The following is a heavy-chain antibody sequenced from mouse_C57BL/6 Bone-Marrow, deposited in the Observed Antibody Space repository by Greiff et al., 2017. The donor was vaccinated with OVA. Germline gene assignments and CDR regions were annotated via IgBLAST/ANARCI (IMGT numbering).Heavy chain of an antibody. Sequence: QVQLKQSGAELARPGASVKLSCKASGYTFTSYGISWVKQRTGQGLEWIGEIYPRSGNTYYNEKFKGKATLTADKSSSTAYMELRSLTSEDSAVYVCARRRLYYGSSYDVWGTGTTVTVSS. D-gene: IGHD1-1*01. CDR2: IYPRSGNT. CDR3: ARRRLYYGSSYDV. V-gene: IGHV1-81*01. CDR1: GYTFTSYG. J-gene: IGHJ1*03.